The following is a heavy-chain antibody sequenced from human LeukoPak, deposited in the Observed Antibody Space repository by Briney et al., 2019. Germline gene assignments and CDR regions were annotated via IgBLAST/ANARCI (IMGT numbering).Heavy chain of an antibody. CDR3: AKDSEVWLGAYYFDY. V-gene: IGHV3-30*18. CDR2: ISYDGSNK. D-gene: IGHD3-10*01. Sequence: GGSLRLSCAASGFTFSSYGMHWVRQAPGKGLEWVAVISYDGSNKYYADSVKGRFTISRDNSKNTLYLQMNSLRAEDTAVYYCAKDSEVWLGAYYFDYWGQGTLVTVSS. J-gene: IGHJ4*02. CDR1: GFTFSSYG.